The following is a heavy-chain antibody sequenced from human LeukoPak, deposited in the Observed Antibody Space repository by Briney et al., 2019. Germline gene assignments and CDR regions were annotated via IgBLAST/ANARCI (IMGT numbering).Heavy chain of an antibody. CDR2: ISSSSSYI. CDR1: GFTFSSYS. V-gene: IGHV3-21*01. D-gene: IGHD4-17*01. Sequence: KSGGSLRLSCAASGFTFSSYSMNWVRQAPGKGLEWVSSISSSSSYIYYADSVKGRFTISRDNAKNSLYLQMNSLRTEDTAVYYCATNPSTDNKNWGHGTIVTVSS. CDR3: ATNPSTDNKN. J-gene: IGHJ4*01.